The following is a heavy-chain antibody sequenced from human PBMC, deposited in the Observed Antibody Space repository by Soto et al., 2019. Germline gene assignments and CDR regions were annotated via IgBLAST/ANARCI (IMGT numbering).Heavy chain of an antibody. J-gene: IGHJ4*02. CDR3: ARGQSSGWTALDY. CDR2: INAGNGNT. Sequence: GASVKVSCKASGYSFINYAMFWVRQAPGQRLAWMGWINAGNGNTKYSQNFQGRVTITRDTLANTAYMELSSLRSEGTAVYYCARGQSSGWTALDYWGQGALVTVSS. D-gene: IGHD6-25*01. V-gene: IGHV1-3*01. CDR1: GYSFINYA.